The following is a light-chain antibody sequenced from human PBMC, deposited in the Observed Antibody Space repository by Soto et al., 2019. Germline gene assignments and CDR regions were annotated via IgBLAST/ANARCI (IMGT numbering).Light chain of an antibody. V-gene: IGKV3D-20*02. J-gene: IGKJ1*01. CDR1: QSVSSSY. Sequence: EIVLTQSPGTLSLSPGERATLSCRAIQSVSSSYLAWYQQKPGQAPRLLIYGASSRATGIPDRFSGSGSGTDFTLTITTLEPEDFAVYFCQQRANWPPVTFGQGTKVDIK. CDR3: QQRANWPPVT. CDR2: GAS.